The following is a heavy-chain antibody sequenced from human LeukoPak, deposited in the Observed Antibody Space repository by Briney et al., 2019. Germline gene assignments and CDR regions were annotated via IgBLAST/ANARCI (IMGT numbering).Heavy chain of an antibody. J-gene: IGHJ3*02. CDR1: GFTFSSYE. Sequence: PGGSLRLSCAASGFTFSSYEMNWVRQAPGKGLEWVSYISSSGSTIYYADSVKGRFTISRDNAKNSLYLQMNSLRAEDTAVYYCARVGSGPDAFDIWGQGTMVTVSS. CDR2: ISSSGSTI. D-gene: IGHD3-3*01. CDR3: ARVGSGPDAFDI. V-gene: IGHV3-48*03.